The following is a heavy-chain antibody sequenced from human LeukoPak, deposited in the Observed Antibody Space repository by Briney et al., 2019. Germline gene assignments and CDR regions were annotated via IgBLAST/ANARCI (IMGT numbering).Heavy chain of an antibody. V-gene: IGHV3-48*04. Sequence: PGGSLRLSCAASGFTFSSYSMNWVRQAPGKGLEWVSYISSSGSTIYYADSVKGRFTISRDNAKNSLYLQMNSLRAEDTAVYYCARDLGGIAAAGRDKFDPWGQGTLVTVSS. CDR2: ISSSGSTI. J-gene: IGHJ5*02. CDR3: ARDLGGIAAAGRDKFDP. D-gene: IGHD6-13*01. CDR1: GFTFSSYS.